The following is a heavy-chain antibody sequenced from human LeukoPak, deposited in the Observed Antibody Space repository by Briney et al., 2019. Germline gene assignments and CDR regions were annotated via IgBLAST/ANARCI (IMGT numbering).Heavy chain of an antibody. V-gene: IGHV4-39*01. J-gene: IGHJ6*03. CDR3: ARGYYGSGSYYRYYYYYYMDV. D-gene: IGHD3-10*01. Sequence: SETLSLTCTVSGGSISSSSYYWGWIRQPPGKGLEWIGSIYYSGSTYYNPSLKSRVTISVDTSKNQFSLKLSSVTAADTAVYYCARGYYGSGSYYRYYYYYYMDVWGKGTTVTISS. CDR1: GGSISSSSYY. CDR2: IYYSGST.